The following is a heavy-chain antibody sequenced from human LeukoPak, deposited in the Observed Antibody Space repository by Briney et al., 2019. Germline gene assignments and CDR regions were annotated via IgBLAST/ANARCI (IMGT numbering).Heavy chain of an antibody. J-gene: IGHJ4*02. CDR2: INPNSGDT. Sequence: VASVTVSCTTSGYTFTGYYMHWVRQAPGQGLEWMGRINPNSGDTNYAQKFQGRVTMTGDTSITTAYMELNSLRSDDTAVYYCAKAKPQGSDRDFDYWGQGTLVTVSS. CDR3: AKAKPQGSDRDFDY. CDR1: GYTFTGYY. V-gene: IGHV1-2*06. D-gene: IGHD1-14*01.